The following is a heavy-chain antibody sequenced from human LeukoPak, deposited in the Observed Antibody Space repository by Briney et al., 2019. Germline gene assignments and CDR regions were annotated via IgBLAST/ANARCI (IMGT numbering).Heavy chain of an antibody. CDR1: GGSISSGDYY. J-gene: IGHJ4*02. CDR3: GIEGQPLVLDY. CDR2: IYYSGST. D-gene: IGHD6-13*01. V-gene: IGHV4-30-4*08. Sequence: PSETLSLTCTVSGGSISSGDYYWSWIRPPPGKGLEWIGYIYYSGSTYYNPSLKSRVTISVDTSKNQFSLKRSSVTAADTALYCCGIEGQPLVLDYWGQGTLVTVSS.